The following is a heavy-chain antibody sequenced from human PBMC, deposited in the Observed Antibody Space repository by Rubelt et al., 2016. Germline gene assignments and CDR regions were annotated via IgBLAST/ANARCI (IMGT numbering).Heavy chain of an antibody. Sequence: QVQLQESGPGLVKPSETLSLTCTVSGYSLNSGYFWGWIRQPPGKGLEWIGSIFHSGSTYYNPSLRSGVPISVDTSKKQFSLNLSTVTAAETAVYYCARIFSGNKGSVVPAANWFFDLWGRGTLVTVSS. J-gene: IGHJ2*01. D-gene: IGHD2-2*01. CDR2: IFHSGST. CDR3: ARIFSGNKGSVVPAANWFFDL. V-gene: IGHV4-38-2*02. CDR1: GYSLNSGYF.